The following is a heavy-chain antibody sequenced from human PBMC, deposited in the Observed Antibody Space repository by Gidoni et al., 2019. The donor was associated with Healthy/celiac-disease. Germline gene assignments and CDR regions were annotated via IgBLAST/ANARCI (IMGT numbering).Heavy chain of an antibody. D-gene: IGHD3-3*01. CDR1: GWPFSGYY. CDR2: INHSGST. CDR3: ARAGLAIFGVVLDY. Sequence: QLQLQQWGAGRLKPSETLSLTRAVYGWPFSGYYWSWTRPPPGKGLEWIGEINHSGSTNYNPSLKSRVTISVDTSKNQFSLKLSSVTAADTAVYYCARAGLAIFGVVLDYWGQGTLVTVSS. V-gene: IGHV4-34*01. J-gene: IGHJ4*02.